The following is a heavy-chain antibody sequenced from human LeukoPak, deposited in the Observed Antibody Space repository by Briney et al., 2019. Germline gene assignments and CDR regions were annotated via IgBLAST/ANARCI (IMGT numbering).Heavy chain of an antibody. J-gene: IGHJ4*02. CDR1: GFTFSSYW. V-gene: IGHV3-7*03. CDR3: ARANCGGDCYLFDY. CDR2: IKQDGSEK. D-gene: IGHD2-21*02. Sequence: GSLRLSCAASGFTFSSYWMSWVRQAPGKGLEWVANIKQDGSEKYYVDSVKGRFTISRDNAKNSLYLQMNSLRAEDTAVYYCARANCGGDCYLFDYWGQGTLVTVSS.